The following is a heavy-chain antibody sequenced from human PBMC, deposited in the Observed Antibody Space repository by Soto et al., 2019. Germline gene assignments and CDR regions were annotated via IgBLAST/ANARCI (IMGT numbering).Heavy chain of an antibody. J-gene: IGHJ4*02. CDR3: ARSRYGDYDF. V-gene: IGHV4-31*03. Sequence: SETLSLTCTGSGGSISSGGYYWSWIRQHPGKGLEWLGYTYYRGGTYYNPSLRSRGIISIDTSKNQISLKLTSVIAADTAVYYCARSRYGDYDFWGQGTLVTVSS. D-gene: IGHD4-17*01. CDR1: GGSISSGGYY. CDR2: TYYRGGT.